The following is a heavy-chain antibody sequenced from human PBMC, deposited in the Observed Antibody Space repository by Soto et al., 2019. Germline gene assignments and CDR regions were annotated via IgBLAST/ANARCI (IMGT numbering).Heavy chain of an antibody. V-gene: IGHV3-73*02. Sequence: EVQLVESGGGLVQPGGSLKLSCAASGFIFSDSAMHWVRQVSGKGLEWVGRIRSKANSYATEYAVSVEGRFTISRDDTKDTAYLQMNSLKTEETAVYYCTANYGFDFWGQGTLVTVSS. CDR1: GFIFSDSA. CDR2: IRSKANSYAT. D-gene: IGHD4-17*01. J-gene: IGHJ4*02. CDR3: TANYGFDF.